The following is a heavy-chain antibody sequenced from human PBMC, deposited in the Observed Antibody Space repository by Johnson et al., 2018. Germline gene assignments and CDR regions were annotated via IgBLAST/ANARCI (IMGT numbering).Heavy chain of an antibody. CDR1: GFTCSNYA. Sequence: VQLVESGGGLVQPGGSLRLSCSASGFTCSNYAMNWVRPAPGKGLEGVSSIRGSGGSTFYADSVQGRYTIPRDNAKNSLYLKMNSRRAVDTAVYYCARDRRCRTPDAFDMWGQGTMVTGSS. J-gene: IGHJ3*02. D-gene: IGHD2-8*01. CDR2: IRGSGGST. CDR3: ARDRRCRTPDAFDM. V-gene: IGHV3-23*04.